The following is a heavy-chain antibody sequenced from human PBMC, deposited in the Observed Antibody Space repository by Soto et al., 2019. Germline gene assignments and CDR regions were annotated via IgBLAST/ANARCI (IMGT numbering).Heavy chain of an antibody. Sequence: ASVKVSCKASGYTFTNYGISWVRQAPGQGLEWMGWINVYNGSTKYAQKVQGRVTMTTDTSTSTAYMELRSLRSDDTAVYYCARGVGSGSNYNQYNWFDPWGQGTLVTVSS. V-gene: IGHV1-18*01. D-gene: IGHD3-10*01. CDR1: GYTFTNYG. J-gene: IGHJ5*02. CDR2: INVYNGST. CDR3: ARGVGSGSNYNQYNWFDP.